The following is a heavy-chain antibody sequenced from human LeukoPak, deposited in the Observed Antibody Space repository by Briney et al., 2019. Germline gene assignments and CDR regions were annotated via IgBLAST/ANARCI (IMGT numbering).Heavy chain of an antibody. V-gene: IGHV3-53*05. D-gene: IGHD2-15*01. J-gene: IGHJ3*02. CDR1: GFTVSSNY. Sequence: GGSLRLSCAASGFTVSSNYMSWVRQAPGKGLEWVSVIYSGGSTYYADSVKGRFTISRDNSKNTLYLQMGSLRAEDMAVYYCARGAVVAGNAFDIWGQGTMVTVSS. CDR3: ARGAVVAGNAFDI. CDR2: IYSGGST.